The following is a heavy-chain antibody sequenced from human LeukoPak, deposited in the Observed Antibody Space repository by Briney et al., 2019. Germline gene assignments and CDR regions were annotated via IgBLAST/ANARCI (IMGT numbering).Heavy chain of an antibody. D-gene: IGHD2-21*02. CDR2: IYYSGST. CDR1: GGSISSYY. CDR3: ARVEGYCGGDCYSNYYYGMDV. V-gene: IGHV4-59*01. Sequence: PSETLSLTCTVSGGSISSYYSSWIRQPPGKGLECIGYIYYSGSTNYNPSLKSRVTISVDTSKNQFSLKLSSVTAVDTAVYYCARVEGYCGGDCYSNYYYGMDVWGQGTTVTVSS. J-gene: IGHJ6*02.